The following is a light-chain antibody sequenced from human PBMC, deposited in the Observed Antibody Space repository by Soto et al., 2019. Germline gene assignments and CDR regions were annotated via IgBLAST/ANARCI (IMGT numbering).Light chain of an antibody. CDR1: QSLVYTDGNTY. V-gene: IGKV2-30*01. CDR2: KVS. CDR3: RQGTHWPPT. J-gene: IGKJ4*01. Sequence: DVVMTQSPLSLTVTLGQPASISCTSSQSLVYTDGNTYLNWFHQRPDQSPRRLIYKVSTRDSGVPDRFSGGGSGTDFTLKIDRVEAEDVGVYYCRQGTHWPPTIGGGTTVEIK.